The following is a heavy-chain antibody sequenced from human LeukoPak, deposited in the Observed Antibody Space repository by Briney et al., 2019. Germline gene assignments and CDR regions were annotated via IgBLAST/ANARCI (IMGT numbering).Heavy chain of an antibody. J-gene: IGHJ5*02. CDR1: GITFSSHW. V-gene: IGHV3-7*04. CDR3: AREYCSGGGCYWNWFDP. CDR2: IKQDGSEK. Sequence: PGGSLRLSCAASGITFSSHWMTCVRQVPGKGLEWVANIKQDGSEKYYVDSVKGRFTISRDNAKNSLYLQMNSLRAEDTAVYYCAREYCSGGGCYWNWFDPWGQGTLVTVSS. D-gene: IGHD2-15*01.